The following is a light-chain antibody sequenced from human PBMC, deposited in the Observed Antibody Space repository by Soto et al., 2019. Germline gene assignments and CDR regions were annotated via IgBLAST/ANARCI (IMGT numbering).Light chain of an antibody. CDR1: QSISSY. V-gene: IGKV1-39*01. Sequence: DIKMTLSPSSLSASVGDRVTITCRASQSISSYLNWYQQRPGKAPNLLIYDATRLHSGVPPRFSGSGYGTDFTLTITSLQLEDFATYYCQQSDVSPRTFGQGTKVDI. CDR3: QQSDVSPRT. J-gene: IGKJ1*01. CDR2: DAT.